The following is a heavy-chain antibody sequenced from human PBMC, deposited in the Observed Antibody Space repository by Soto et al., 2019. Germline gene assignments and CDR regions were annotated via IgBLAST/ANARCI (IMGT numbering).Heavy chain of an antibody. V-gene: IGHV1-8*01. CDR2: MNPNSGNT. CDR1: GYTFTSYD. Sequence: QVQLVQSGAEVKKPGASVKVSCKASGYTFTSYDINWVRQATGQGLEWMGWMNPNSGNTGYAQKFQGRVTMTRNTSISTAYMELSSLRSEDTAVYYCARGDYDFWSGNYYYYGMDVRGQGTTVTVSS. J-gene: IGHJ6*02. CDR3: ARGDYDFWSGNYYYYGMDV. D-gene: IGHD3-3*01.